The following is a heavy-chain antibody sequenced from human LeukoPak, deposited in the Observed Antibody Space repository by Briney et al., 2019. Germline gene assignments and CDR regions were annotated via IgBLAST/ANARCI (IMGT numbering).Heavy chain of an antibody. D-gene: IGHD4-23*01. CDR3: AKDYGGNRLYYYFDY. V-gene: IGHV3-23*01. CDR1: VFTFSSYA. Sequence: GGSLRLSRAASVFTFSSYAMSCVRQAPGKGLEWVSAISGSGGSTYYADSVKGRFTISRDNSKNTLYLQMNSLRAEDTAVYYCAKDYGGNRLYYYFDYWGQGTLVTVSS. CDR2: ISGSGGST. J-gene: IGHJ4*02.